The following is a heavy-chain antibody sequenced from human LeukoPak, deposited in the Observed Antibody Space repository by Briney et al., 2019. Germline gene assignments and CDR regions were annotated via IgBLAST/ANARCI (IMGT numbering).Heavy chain of an antibody. CDR1: GGSISSGDYY. J-gene: IGHJ3*02. V-gene: IGHV4-30-4*01. CDR3: ARGFYGSVAFDI. D-gene: IGHD3-10*01. Sequence: SETLSLTCTVSGGSISSGDYYWSWIRQPPGKGLEWIGYIYYSGSTYYNPSLKSRVTISVDTSKNQFSLKLSSVTAADTAVYYCARGFYGSVAFDIWGQGTMVTVSS. CDR2: IYYSGST.